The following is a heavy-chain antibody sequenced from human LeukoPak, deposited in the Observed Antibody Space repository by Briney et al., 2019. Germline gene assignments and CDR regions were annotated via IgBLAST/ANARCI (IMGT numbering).Heavy chain of an antibody. J-gene: IGHJ4*02. Sequence: SQTLSLTCAISGDSVSSNSAAWNWIRQSPSRGLEWLGRTYYRSKWYNDYAVSVKSRITINPDTSKNQFSLQLNSVTPEDTAVYYCARDQYYYGSGSYVYYFDYWGQGTLVTVSS. CDR1: GDSVSSNSAA. D-gene: IGHD3-10*01. CDR2: TYYRSKWYN. CDR3: ARDQYYYGSGSYVYYFDY. V-gene: IGHV6-1*01.